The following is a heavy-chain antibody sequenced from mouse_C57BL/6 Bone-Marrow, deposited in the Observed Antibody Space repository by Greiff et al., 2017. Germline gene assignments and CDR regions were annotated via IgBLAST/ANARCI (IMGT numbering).Heavy chain of an antibody. V-gene: IGHV1-81*01. Sequence: QVQLQQSGAELARPGASVKLSCKASGYTFTSYGISWVKQRPGQGLEWIGEIYPRSGNTYYNEKFKGKATLTADKSSSTAYMELRSLTSEDSAVYFCARKGIYGSIYYFDYWGQGTTLTVSS. CDR3: ARKGIYGSIYYFDY. D-gene: IGHD1-1*01. CDR2: IYPRSGNT. J-gene: IGHJ2*01. CDR1: GYTFTSYG.